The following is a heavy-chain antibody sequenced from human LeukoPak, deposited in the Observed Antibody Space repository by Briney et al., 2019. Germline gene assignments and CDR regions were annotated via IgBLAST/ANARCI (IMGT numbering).Heavy chain of an antibody. V-gene: IGHV1-2*02. CDR1: GYTFSGYF. CDR2: INPNFGAT. D-gene: IGHD5-18*01. CDR3: AREFVPEVDTAMVFDY. Sequence: ASVKVSCKASGYTFSGYFMHWVRQAPGQGLEWMGWINPNFGATNYAQKFQGRVTITTDESTSTAYMELSSLRSEDTAVYYCAREFVPEVDTAMVFDYWGQGTLVTVSS. J-gene: IGHJ4*02.